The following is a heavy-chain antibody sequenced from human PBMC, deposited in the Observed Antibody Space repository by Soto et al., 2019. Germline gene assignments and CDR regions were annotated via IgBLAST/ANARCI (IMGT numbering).Heavy chain of an antibody. CDR2: INPSGGST. CDR1: GYTFTRYY. Sequence: ALLKVSCKTSGYTFTRYYVHWVRKAPGQGLEWMGIINPSGGSTSYAQKFQGRVTMTRDTSTSTVYMELSSLRSEDTAVYYCASGRSSTRTLDYWGQGTLVTVSS. CDR3: ASGRSSTRTLDY. J-gene: IGHJ4*02. D-gene: IGHD2-2*01. V-gene: IGHV1-46*01.